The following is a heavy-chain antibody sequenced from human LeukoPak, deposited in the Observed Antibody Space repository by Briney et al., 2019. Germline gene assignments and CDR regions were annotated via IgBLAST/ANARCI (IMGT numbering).Heavy chain of an antibody. CDR2: IYTSGST. CDR1: GGSISSYY. D-gene: IGHD4-23*01. J-gene: IGHJ5*02. CDR3: ARDLTDGGNVDWFDP. Sequence: PSETLSLTCTVSGGSISSYYWSWIRQPAGKGLEWIGRIYTSGSTNYNPSLKSRVTMSVDTSKNQFSLKLSSVTAADTAVYYCARDLTDGGNVDWFDPWGQGTLVTVSS. V-gene: IGHV4-4*07.